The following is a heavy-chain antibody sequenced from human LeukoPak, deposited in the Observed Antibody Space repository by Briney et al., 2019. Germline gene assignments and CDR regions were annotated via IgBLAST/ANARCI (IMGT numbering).Heavy chain of an antibody. Sequence: GGSLRLSCAASGFTFSSYGMHWVRQAPGKGLEWVSVIYSGGNTYYADSVKGRFTISRDNSKNTLYLQMNSLRAEDTAVYYCAREQIIVAAIYFDYWGQGTLVTVSS. CDR1: GFTFSSYG. D-gene: IGHD2-2*02. V-gene: IGHV3-NL1*01. CDR3: AREQIIVAAIYFDY. J-gene: IGHJ4*02. CDR2: IYSGGNT.